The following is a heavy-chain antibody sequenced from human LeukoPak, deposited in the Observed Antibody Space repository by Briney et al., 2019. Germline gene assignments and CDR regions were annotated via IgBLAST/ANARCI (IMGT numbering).Heavy chain of an antibody. CDR2: INPNSGGT. D-gene: IGHD2-2*01. J-gene: IGHJ5*02. CDR1: GDTFTGYY. Sequence: SSGKVSCKASGDTFTGYYMHWVRQAPGQGLEWMGWINPNSGGTNYAQKFQGRVTMTRDTSISTAYMELSRLRSDDTAVYYCARDRMYQLLGWLHPWAQGTLVTVSS. CDR3: ARDRMYQLLGWLHP. V-gene: IGHV1-2*02.